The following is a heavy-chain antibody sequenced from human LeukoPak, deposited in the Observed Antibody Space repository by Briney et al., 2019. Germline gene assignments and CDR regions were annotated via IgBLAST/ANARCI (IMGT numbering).Heavy chain of an antibody. CDR2: INHSGST. V-gene: IGHV4-34*01. D-gene: IGHD2-8*01. CDR3: ARHGPIYCTNGVCWGNPRREFDP. Sequence: PSETLSLTCAVYGGSFSGYYWSWIRQPPGKGLEWIGEINHSGSTNYNPSLKSRVTISVDTSKNQFSLKLSSVTAADTAVYYCARHGPIYCTNGVCWGNPRREFDPWGQGTLVTVSS. CDR1: GGSFSGYY. J-gene: IGHJ5*02.